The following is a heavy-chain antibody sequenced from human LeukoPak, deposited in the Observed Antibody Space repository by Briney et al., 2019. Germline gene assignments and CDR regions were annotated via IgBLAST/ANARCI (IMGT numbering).Heavy chain of an antibody. J-gene: IGHJ6*02. V-gene: IGHV3-30*18. CDR2: ISYDGSNK. CDR1: GFTFSSYG. CDR3: AKQWGCSSTSCYSSYYYYGMDV. D-gene: IGHD2-2*02. Sequence: QSGGSLRLSCAASGFTFSSYGMHWVRQAPGKGLEWVAVISYDGSNKYYADSVKGRFTISRDNSKSTLYLQMNSLRAEDTAVYYCAKQWGCSSTSCYSSYYYYGMDVWGQGTTVTVSS.